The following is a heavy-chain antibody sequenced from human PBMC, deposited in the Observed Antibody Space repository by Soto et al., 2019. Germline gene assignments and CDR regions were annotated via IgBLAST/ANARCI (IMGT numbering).Heavy chain of an antibody. Sequence: QITLKESGPTLVKPTQTLTLTCTFSGFSLSTSGVGVGWIRQPPGKALEWLALIYWDDDKRYSPSLKSRLTITKDTSKNQVVLTTTNMDPVDTATYYCAHRVVDGDYEADAFDIWGQGTMVTVSS. CDR1: GFSLSTSGVG. J-gene: IGHJ3*02. CDR2: IYWDDDK. D-gene: IGHD4-17*01. V-gene: IGHV2-5*02. CDR3: AHRVVDGDYEADAFDI.